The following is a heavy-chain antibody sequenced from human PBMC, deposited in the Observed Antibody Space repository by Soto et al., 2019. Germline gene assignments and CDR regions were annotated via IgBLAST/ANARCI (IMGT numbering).Heavy chain of an antibody. CDR1: GGTFSSYA. J-gene: IGHJ5*02. CDR3: ATSAIFGVVIIRINWFDP. Sequence: GXSVKVSCKASGGTFSSYAISWVRQAPVQGLEWMGGIIPIFGTANYAQKFQGRVTITADESTSTAYMELSSLRSEDTAVYYCATSAIFGVVIIRINWFDPWGQGTLVTVSS. CDR2: IIPIFGTA. V-gene: IGHV1-69*13. D-gene: IGHD3-3*01.